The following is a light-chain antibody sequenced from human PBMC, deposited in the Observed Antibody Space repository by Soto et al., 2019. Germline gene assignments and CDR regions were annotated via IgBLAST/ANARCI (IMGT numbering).Light chain of an antibody. V-gene: IGKV3-20*01. CDR2: AIS. CDR1: QSVTSNY. Sequence: EIVLTQSPGTMSLSPGESAALSCRASQSVTSNYLVWYRQKPGQAPRLLIYAISSRAAGIPDRFNGSGSGTDFTLTITRLEPDDSAVYYCQQHSNSPWTFGQEPGWKS. J-gene: IGKJ1*01. CDR3: QQHSNSPWT.